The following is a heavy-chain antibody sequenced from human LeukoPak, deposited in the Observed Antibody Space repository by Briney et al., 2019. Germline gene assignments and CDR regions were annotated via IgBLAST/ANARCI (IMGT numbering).Heavy chain of an antibody. V-gene: IGHV3-23*01. D-gene: IGHD6-6*01. CDR1: GFTFSSYA. J-gene: IGHJ5*02. Sequence: PGGSLRLSCATSGFTFSSYAMSWVRQAPGKGLEWVSAISGSGGSTYYADSVKGRFTISRDNSKNTLYLQMNSLRAEDTAVYYCAKGRSIAARPSWFDPWGQGTLVTVSS. CDR2: ISGSGGST. CDR3: AKGRSIAARPSWFDP.